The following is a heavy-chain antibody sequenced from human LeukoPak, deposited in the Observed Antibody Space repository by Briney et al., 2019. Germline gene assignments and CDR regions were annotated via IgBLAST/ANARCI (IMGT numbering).Heavy chain of an antibody. CDR2: IKQDGSEK. Sequence: TGGSLRLSCAASGFTLSDAWMHWVRQAPGKGLEWVANIKQDGSEKYYVDSVKGRFTISRDNAKNSLYLQMNSLRAEDTAVYYCARLCSSGWYDWFDPWGQGTLVTVSS. CDR1: GFTLSDAW. V-gene: IGHV3-7*01. CDR3: ARLCSSGWYDWFDP. J-gene: IGHJ5*02. D-gene: IGHD6-19*01.